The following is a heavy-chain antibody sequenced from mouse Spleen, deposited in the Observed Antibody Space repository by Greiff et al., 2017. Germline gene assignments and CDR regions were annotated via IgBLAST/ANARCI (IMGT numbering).Heavy chain of an antibody. D-gene: IGHD2-13*01. J-gene: IGHJ4*01. CDR1: GYTFTSYW. Sequence: VQLQQPGAELVKPGASVKLSCKASGYTFTSYWMHWVKQRPGQGLEWIGMIHPNSGSTNYNEKFKSKATLTVDKSSSTAYMQLSSLTSEDSAVYYCARVWAYGDYAYYYAMDYWGQGTSVTVSS. CDR2: IHPNSGST. CDR3: ARVWAYGDYAYYYAMDY. V-gene: IGHV1-64*01.